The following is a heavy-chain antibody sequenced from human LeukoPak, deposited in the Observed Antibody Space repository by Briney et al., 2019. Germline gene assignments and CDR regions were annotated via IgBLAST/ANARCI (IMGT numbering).Heavy chain of an antibody. J-gene: IGHJ4*02. Sequence: ASVKVSCKASGYTFTSYYRHWVRQAPGQGLEWMGIINPSGGSTSYAQKFQGRVTMTRDTSTSTVYMELSSLRSEDTAVYYCARGTDAYYYDSSDIDYWGQGTLVTAPS. V-gene: IGHV1-46*01. CDR2: INPSGGST. D-gene: IGHD3-22*01. CDR3: ARGTDAYYYDSSDIDY. CDR1: GYTFTSYY.